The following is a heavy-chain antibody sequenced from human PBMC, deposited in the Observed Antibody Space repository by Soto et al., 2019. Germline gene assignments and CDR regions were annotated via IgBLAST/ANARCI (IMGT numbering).Heavy chain of an antibody. CDR1: GYSSSNYW. V-gene: IGHV5-10-1*01. CDR2: IDPRASYS. Sequence: EVQLVQSGADVKKPGESLRISCKTSGYSSSNYWISWFRQMPGKGLEWMGRIDPRASYSDYNPSFKGHVTISLDKSPNTATLQWSSLKASDTAMSYCARQEGLRYYYYAMEVWGQGTLVTVSS. J-gene: IGHJ6*02. CDR3: ARQEGLRYYYYAMEV.